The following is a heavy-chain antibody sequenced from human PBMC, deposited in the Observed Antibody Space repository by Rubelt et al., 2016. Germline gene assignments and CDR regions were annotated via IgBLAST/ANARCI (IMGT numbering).Heavy chain of an antibody. CDR3: ATGHGGH. V-gene: IGHV3-7*01. CDR1: GFTFSGYM. Sequence: HLVQSGGGLVQPGGSLRLSCAASGFTFSGYMMTWVRQTQGKGLEWLANIKADGSEKYYVDSVEGRFTIPRDNAKTSLSLQMNSLRADETGVYYCATGHGGHWGQGTLVTVSS. D-gene: IGHD3-16*01. CDR2: IKADGSEK. J-gene: IGHJ4*02.